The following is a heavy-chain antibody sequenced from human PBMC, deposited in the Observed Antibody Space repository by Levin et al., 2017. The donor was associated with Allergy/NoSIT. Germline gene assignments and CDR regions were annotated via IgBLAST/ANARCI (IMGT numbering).Heavy chain of an antibody. J-gene: IGHJ4*02. Sequence: GGSLRLSCAVSGFTFGDYAMKWFRQAPGKGLEWIRFIRSNAHGGTTEYAASVKGRFTMSRDDSKSIAYLQMNSLKTEDTALYFCTRVLVAAGPRLDDWGQGTLVTVSS. CDR1: GFTFGDYA. V-gene: IGHV3-49*03. CDR3: TRVLVAAGPRLDD. CDR2: IRSNAHGGTT. D-gene: IGHD6-13*01.